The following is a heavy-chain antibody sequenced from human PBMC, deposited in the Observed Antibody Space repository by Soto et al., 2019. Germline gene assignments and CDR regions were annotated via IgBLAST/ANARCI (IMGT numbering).Heavy chain of an antibody. Sequence: SETLSLTCTVSGGSISSYYWSWIRQPPGKGLEWIGYIYYSGSTNYNPSLKSRVTISVDTSKNQFSLKLSSVTAADTAVYYCARSHIVPRLFMYPYDYWGHGTLVTVS. V-gene: IGHV4-59*08. CDR2: IYYSGST. CDR1: GGSISSYY. D-gene: IGHD5-12*01. CDR3: ARSHIVPRLFMYPYDY. J-gene: IGHJ4*01.